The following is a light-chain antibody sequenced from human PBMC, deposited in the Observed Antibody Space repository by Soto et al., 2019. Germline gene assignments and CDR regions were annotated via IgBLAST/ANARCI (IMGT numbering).Light chain of an antibody. CDR2: GAS. CDR3: QQYNNWPPWT. CDR1: QSVSSN. V-gene: IGKV3-15*01. J-gene: IGKJ1*01. Sequence: EIVRTQSPATLSVSTGERATLSCRASQSVSSNFAWYQQNPGQALRLLIYGASTRATGIQDRFSGSGSGTEFTYTISSLQSEDFAVYYCQQYNNWPPWTFGQGTKVEIK.